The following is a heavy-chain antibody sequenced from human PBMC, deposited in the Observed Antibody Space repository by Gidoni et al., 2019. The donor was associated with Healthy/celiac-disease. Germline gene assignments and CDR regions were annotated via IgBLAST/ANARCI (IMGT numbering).Heavy chain of an antibody. CDR1: GFTFSSYG. V-gene: IGHV3-33*01. J-gene: IGHJ4*02. Sequence: QVQLVESGGGVVQPGRSLRLSCAASGFTFSSYGMHWVRQAPGKGLEWVAVIWYDGSNKYYADSVKGRFTISRDNSKNTLYLQMNSLRAEDTAVYYCARGSGGYPYYFDYWGQGTLVTVSS. CDR2: IWYDGSNK. D-gene: IGHD2-8*02. CDR3: ARGSGGYPYYFDY.